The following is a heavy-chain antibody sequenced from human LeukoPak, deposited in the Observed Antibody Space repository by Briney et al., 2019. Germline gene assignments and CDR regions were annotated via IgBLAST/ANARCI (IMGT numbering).Heavy chain of an antibody. CDR1: GGSITTYY. D-gene: IGHD7-27*01. Sequence: SETLSLTCTVSGGSITTYYWTWIRQPPGKGLERIGYINYSGSTSHNPSLNSRVTMSLDTSKNQFSLKLNSVTAADTAIYYCARNRRSNWESLSFIDYWGQGTLVTVSS. J-gene: IGHJ4*02. V-gene: IGHV4-59*08. CDR3: ARNRRSNWESLSFIDY. CDR2: INYSGST.